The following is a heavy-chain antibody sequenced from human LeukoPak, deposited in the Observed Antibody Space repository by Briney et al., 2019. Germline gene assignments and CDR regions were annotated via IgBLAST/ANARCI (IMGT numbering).Heavy chain of an antibody. Sequence: GASVKVSCKASGYTVTGYYMHWVRQAPGQGLEWMGWINPNSGGTNYAQKFQGRVTMTRDTSISTAYMELSRLRSDDRAVYYCARDKVAVAGPGAYDYWGQGTLVTVSS. CDR2: INPNSGGT. CDR3: ARDKVAVAGPGAYDY. CDR1: GYTVTGYY. J-gene: IGHJ4*02. D-gene: IGHD6-19*01. V-gene: IGHV1-2*02.